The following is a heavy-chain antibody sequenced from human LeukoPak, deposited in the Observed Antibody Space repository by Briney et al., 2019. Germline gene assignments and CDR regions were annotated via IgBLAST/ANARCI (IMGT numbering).Heavy chain of an antibody. CDR2: ISWNSGSI. CDR3: AKSTGPYSRSFDY. CDR1: GFTFDDYA. J-gene: IGHJ4*02. V-gene: IGHV3-9*03. D-gene: IGHD6-13*01. Sequence: PGRSLRLSCAASGFTFDDYAMHWVRQAPGECLEWVSGISWNSGSIGYADSVKGRFTISRDNAKNSLYLQMNGLRAEDMALYYCAKSTGPYSRSFDYWGQGTLATVSS.